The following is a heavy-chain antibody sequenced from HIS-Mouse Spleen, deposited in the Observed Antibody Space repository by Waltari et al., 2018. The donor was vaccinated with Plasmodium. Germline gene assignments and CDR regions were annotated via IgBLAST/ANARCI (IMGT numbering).Heavy chain of an antibody. D-gene: IGHD7-27*01. J-gene: IGHJ2*01. Sequence: QVQLVESGGGVVQHGRSLRLSCAASGFTFSSYGMHWVRQAPGKGLEWVAVISYDGSNKYYADSVKGRFTISRDNSKNTLYLQMNSLRAEDTAVYYCAKDHGLGNWYFDLWGRGTLVTVSS. CDR2: ISYDGSNK. CDR1: GFTFSSYG. CDR3: AKDHGLGNWYFDL. V-gene: IGHV3-30*18.